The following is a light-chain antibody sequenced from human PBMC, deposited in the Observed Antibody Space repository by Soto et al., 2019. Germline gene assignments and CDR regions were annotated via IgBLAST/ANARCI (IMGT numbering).Light chain of an antibody. J-gene: IGLJ2*01. V-gene: IGLV1-47*01. Sequence: QAVVTQPPSASGTPGQRVSISCSGSSSNIGRNYVYWYQKVPGMAPKLLVFRNDQRPYGVPDRFSGSKSGTSASLAISRLRSEDEADYFCSTWDDSLSGIIFGGGTQLTVL. CDR1: SSNIGRNY. CDR3: STWDDSLSGII. CDR2: RND.